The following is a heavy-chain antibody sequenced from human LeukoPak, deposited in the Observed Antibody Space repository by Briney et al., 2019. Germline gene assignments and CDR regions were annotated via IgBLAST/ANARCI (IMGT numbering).Heavy chain of an antibody. V-gene: IGHV1-2*02. Sequence: EASVKVSCKASGYTFTGYYMHWVRQAPGQGLEWMGWINPKSGGTNYAQKFQGRVIMTRDTSISTVYMEVSRLRCDATAVYYCARDLYSTSCDYWGQGTLVTVSS. CDR1: GYTFTGYY. CDR3: ARDLYSTSCDY. CDR2: INPKSGGT. J-gene: IGHJ4*02. D-gene: IGHD2-2*01.